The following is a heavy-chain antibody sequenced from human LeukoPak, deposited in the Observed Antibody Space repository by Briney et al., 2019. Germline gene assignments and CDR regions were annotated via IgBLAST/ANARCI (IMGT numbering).Heavy chain of an antibody. CDR2: IYYSGST. D-gene: IGHD3-22*01. CDR1: GGSISGYY. J-gene: IGHJ4*02. Sequence: PSETLSLTCTVSGGSISGYYWSWIRQPPGKGLEYMGYIYYSGSTDYNPSLESRITISVDTSKNQFSLKLSSVTAADTAVYYCATSASSGYYDYWGQGTLVTVSS. V-gene: IGHV4-59*08. CDR3: ATSASSGYYDY.